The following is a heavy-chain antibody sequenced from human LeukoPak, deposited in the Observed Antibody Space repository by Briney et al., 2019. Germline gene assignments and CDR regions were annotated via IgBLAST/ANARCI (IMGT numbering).Heavy chain of an antibody. CDR3: ARVGSYGYKGYHYYYMDV. CDR2: ISGSGGST. J-gene: IGHJ6*03. V-gene: IGHV3-23*01. Sequence: PGGTLRLSCAASGFTFSSYGMSWVRQAPGKGLEWVSAISGSGGSTYYADSVKGRFTISRDNSKNTLYLQMNSLRAEDTAVYYCARVGSYGYKGYHYYYMDVWGKGTTVTVSS. CDR1: GFTFSSYG. D-gene: IGHD5-18*01.